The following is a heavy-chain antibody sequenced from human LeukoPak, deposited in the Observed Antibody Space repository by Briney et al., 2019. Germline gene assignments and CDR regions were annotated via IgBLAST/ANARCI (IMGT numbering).Heavy chain of an antibody. J-gene: IGHJ4*02. V-gene: IGHV4-59*08. D-gene: IGHD5-18*01. CDR2: IYYSGST. CDR1: GGSMSSNY. CDR3: ARHEVDSYGYYFDY. Sequence: SETLSLTCTVSGGSMSSNYWSWIRQPPGKGLEWIGYIYYSGSTNYNPSLKSRVTISVDTSKSQFSLKLSSVTAADTAVYYCARHEVDSYGYYFDYWGQGALVTVSS.